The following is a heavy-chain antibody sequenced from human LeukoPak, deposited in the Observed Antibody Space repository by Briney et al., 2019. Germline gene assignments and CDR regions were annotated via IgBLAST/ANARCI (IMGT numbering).Heavy chain of an antibody. Sequence: SETLSLTCTVSGGSISSYYWSWIRQPAGKGLEWLGRIYTSGSTNYNPSLKSRVTMSVDTSKNQFSLKLSSVTAADTAVYYCARDRRIQLWLSGSFDYWGQGTLVTVSS. J-gene: IGHJ4*02. V-gene: IGHV4-4*07. CDR1: GGSISSYY. CDR3: ARDRRIQLWLSGSFDY. D-gene: IGHD5-18*01. CDR2: IYTSGST.